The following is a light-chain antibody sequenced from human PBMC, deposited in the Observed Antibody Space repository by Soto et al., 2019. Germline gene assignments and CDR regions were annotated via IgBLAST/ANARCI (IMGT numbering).Light chain of an antibody. CDR1: SGHSSYI. CDR3: ETWDSGYWV. CDR2: LEGSGSY. Sequence: QPVLTQSSSASASLGSSVKLTCTLSSGHSSYIIAWHQQQPGKAPRYLMKLEGSGSYNKGSGVPDRFSGSSSGADRYLTISNLQSEDEADYYCETWDSGYWVFGGGTKVTVL. V-gene: IGLV4-60*03. J-gene: IGLJ3*02.